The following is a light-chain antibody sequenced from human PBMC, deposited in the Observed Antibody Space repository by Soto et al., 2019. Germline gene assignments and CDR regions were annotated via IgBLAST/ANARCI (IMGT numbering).Light chain of an antibody. CDR1: QSITNY. Sequence: DIQMTQSPSSLSASVGDRVTITCRASQSITNYLNWYQQKPGKAPKLLIYAASSLQSGVPSRFSGSESGTDFTLSISSLQPEDFVTYYCQQSYSTPWTFGQGTKVEIK. CDR3: QQSYSTPWT. V-gene: IGKV1-39*01. J-gene: IGKJ1*01. CDR2: AAS.